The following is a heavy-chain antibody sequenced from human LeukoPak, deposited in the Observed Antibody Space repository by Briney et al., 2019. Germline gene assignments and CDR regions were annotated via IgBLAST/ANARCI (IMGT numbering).Heavy chain of an antibody. CDR3: AKAGGTDNWHHAGFFYYYMDV. J-gene: IGHJ6*03. V-gene: IGHV3-30*02. Sequence: PGGSLRLSCAASGFKFNDYGMHWVRQAPGKGLEWVAFIRYDGNNAYYADSVKGRVTISRDNSRNTLSLQINSLRAEDTALYYCAKAGGTDNWHHAGFFYYYMDVWGKGTTVTVSS. D-gene: IGHD1-20*01. CDR1: GFKFNDYG. CDR2: IRYDGNNA.